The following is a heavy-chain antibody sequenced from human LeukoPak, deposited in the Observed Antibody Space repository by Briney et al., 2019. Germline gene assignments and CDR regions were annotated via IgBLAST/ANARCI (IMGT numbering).Heavy chain of an antibody. Sequence: GGSLRLSCEASGFAFSFFAMSWVRQAPGKGLEWVSVIYSGGSTYYADSVKGRFTISRDNSKNTLYLQMNSLRAEDTAVYYCASTFYGDSPPYWGQGTLVTVSS. D-gene: IGHD4-17*01. J-gene: IGHJ4*02. V-gene: IGHV3-66*01. CDR3: ASTFYGDSPPY. CDR2: IYSGGST. CDR1: GFAFSFFA.